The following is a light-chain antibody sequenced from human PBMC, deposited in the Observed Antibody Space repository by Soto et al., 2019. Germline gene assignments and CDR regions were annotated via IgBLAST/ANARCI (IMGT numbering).Light chain of an antibody. Sequence: DSQMSQSPSTLSASVGDRATITCRASQSISSWLAWYQQKPGKAPKLLIYKASTLKSGVPPRFSGSGSGTEFTLTISSLQPDDFVTYYCQHYNSYSDAFGQGTKVDIK. CDR1: QSISSW. CDR3: QHYNSYSDA. V-gene: IGKV1-5*03. CDR2: KAS. J-gene: IGKJ1*01.